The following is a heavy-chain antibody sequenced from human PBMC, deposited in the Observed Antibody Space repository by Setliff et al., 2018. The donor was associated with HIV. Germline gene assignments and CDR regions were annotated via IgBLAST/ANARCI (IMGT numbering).Heavy chain of an antibody. CDR1: GFTFSKYW. CDR2: TNEDGTIT. V-gene: IGHV3-74*01. Sequence: PVGSLRLSCAASGFTFSKYWMHWVRQVPGEGLVWVSRTNEDGTITDYADSVKGRFTISRDNAKATLYLQMNNLRAEDTAIYYCTRDIGGIGGYWGQGTLVTVSS. CDR3: TRDIGGIGGY. D-gene: IGHD3-16*01. J-gene: IGHJ4*02.